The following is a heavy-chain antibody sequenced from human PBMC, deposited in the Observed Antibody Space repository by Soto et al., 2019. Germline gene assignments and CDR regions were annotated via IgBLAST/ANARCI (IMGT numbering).Heavy chain of an antibody. CDR2: ISAYNGNT. CDR3: ARDPEMTTHEMATIFFDY. V-gene: IGHV1-18*01. CDR1: GYTFTSYG. Sequence: ASVKVSCKASGYTFTSYGISWVRQAPGQGLEWMGWISAYNGNTNYAQKLQGRVTMTTDTSTSTAYMELRSLRSDDTAVYYCARDPEMTTHEMATIFFDYWGQGTLVTVSS. J-gene: IGHJ4*02. D-gene: IGHD5-12*01.